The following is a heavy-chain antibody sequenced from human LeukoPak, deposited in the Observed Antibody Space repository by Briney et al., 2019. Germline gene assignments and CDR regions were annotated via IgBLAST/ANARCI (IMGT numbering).Heavy chain of an antibody. CDR1: GGSISSYY. CDR3: ARVMSDSSGWRGDY. D-gene: IGHD6-19*01. J-gene: IGHJ4*02. Sequence: SETLSLTCTVSGGSISSYYWSWIRQPPGKGLEWIGYIYYSGSTNYNPSLKSRVTISVDTSQNQFSLKLSSVTAADTAVYYCARVMSDSSGWRGDYWGQGTLVTVSS. CDR2: IYYSGST. V-gene: IGHV4-59*12.